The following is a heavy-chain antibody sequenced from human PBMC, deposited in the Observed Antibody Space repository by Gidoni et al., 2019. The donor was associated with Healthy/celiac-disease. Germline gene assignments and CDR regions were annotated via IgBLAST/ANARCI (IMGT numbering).Heavy chain of an antibody. CDR1: GGTFSSYA. V-gene: IGHV1-69*01. CDR2: IIPIFGSA. J-gene: IGHJ4*02. Sequence: QVQLVQSGAEVKKPGYSVKVSCKASGGTFSSYAISWVRQAPGQGLEWIGGIIPIFGSANYAQKCQGRVTITADESASTAYMELSSLRFEDTAVYYCSRVLLGHCTGASCYFDYWGQGTLVTVSS. D-gene: IGHD2-8*02. CDR3: SRVLLGHCTGASCYFDY.